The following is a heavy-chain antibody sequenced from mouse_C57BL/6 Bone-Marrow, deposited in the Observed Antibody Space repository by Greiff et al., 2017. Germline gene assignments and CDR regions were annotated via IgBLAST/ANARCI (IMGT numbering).Heavy chain of an antibody. CDR1: GYSFTVYY. V-gene: IGHV1-42*01. J-gene: IGHJ2*01. CDR2: INPSTGGT. D-gene: IGHD6-1*01. Sequence: EVQLQQSGPELVKPGASVKISCKASGYSFTVYYMNWVKQSPEKSLEWIGEINPSTGGTTYNQKLKAKATLTVDKSSSTAYMQLKSLTAAVSAVDYWAIGHQLAPLDYWCRGTALTVSA. CDR3: AIGHQLAPLDY.